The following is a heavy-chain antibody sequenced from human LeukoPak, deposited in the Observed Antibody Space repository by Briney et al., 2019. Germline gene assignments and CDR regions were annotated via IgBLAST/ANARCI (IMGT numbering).Heavy chain of an antibody. CDR1: GFTFSNYG. CDR3: VKGQRYYHDNSGYYSDYFDY. J-gene: IGHJ4*02. CDR2: TSYDETNK. V-gene: IGHV3-30*18. Sequence: GESLRLSCGASGFTFSNYGMHWVRQAPGKGLEWVAVTSYDETNKYYADSVKGRFTISRDNYKNTLYLQMNSLRAEDTAVFYCVKGQRYYHDNSGYYSDYFDYWGQGTLVTVSS. D-gene: IGHD3-22*01.